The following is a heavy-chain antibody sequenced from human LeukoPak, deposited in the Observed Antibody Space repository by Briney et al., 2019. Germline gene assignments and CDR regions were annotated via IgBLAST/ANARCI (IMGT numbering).Heavy chain of an antibody. D-gene: IGHD3-10*01. CDR2: IYHSGST. J-gene: IGHJ5*02. CDR3: ARGRYYYGSGSYYRNWFDP. Sequence: PSETLSLTCTVSGGSISSGGYYWSWIRQPPGKGLEWIGYIYHSGSTNYNPSLKSRVTISVDTSKNQFSLKLSSVTAADTAVYYCARGRYYYGSGSYYRNWFDPWGQGTLVTVSS. CDR1: GGSISSGGYY. V-gene: IGHV4-30-2*01.